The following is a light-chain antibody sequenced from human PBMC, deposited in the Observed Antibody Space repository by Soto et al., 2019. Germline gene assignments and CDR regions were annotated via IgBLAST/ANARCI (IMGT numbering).Light chain of an antibody. CDR3: QHPRT. J-gene: IGKJ1*01. V-gene: IGKV1-5*01. Sequence: GDRVTITCRASQNINNWVAWYQQKPGKAPKFLIYDASTLQRGVSSRFSGSGFGTEFSLTINRLQPDDSGSYYCQHPRTFGQGTKVEVK. CDR1: QNINNW. CDR2: DAS.